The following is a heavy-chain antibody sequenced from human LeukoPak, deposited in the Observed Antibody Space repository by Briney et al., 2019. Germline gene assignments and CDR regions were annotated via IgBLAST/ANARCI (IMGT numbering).Heavy chain of an antibody. CDR2: FNPEDGET. Sequence: ASVKVSCKVSGYTLTELSMHWVRQAPGKGLEWMGGFNPEDGETIYAQKFQGRVTMTENTSTDTAYMELSSLRSEDTAVYYCATEPHDSYYGSWHGTFDYWGQGTLVTVSS. CDR3: ATEPHDSYYGSWHGTFDY. CDR1: GYTLTELS. D-gene: IGHD3-10*01. V-gene: IGHV1-24*01. J-gene: IGHJ4*02.